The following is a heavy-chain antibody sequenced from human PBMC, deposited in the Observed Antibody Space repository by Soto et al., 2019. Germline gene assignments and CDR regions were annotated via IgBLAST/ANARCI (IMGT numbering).Heavy chain of an antibody. CDR1: GFTFSSHW. D-gene: IGHD2-2*01. CDR2: VNADGSTT. Sequence: EVQLVESGGGLVQPGGSLRLSCAASGFTFSSHWMHWVRQAPGKGLAWLSRVNADGSTTNYADFVKGRFSISRDNAKSHVHLQVNSLIAEDTAVYYCVRGTYPSLWFDYWGQGTLVTVSS. V-gene: IGHV3-74*01. CDR3: VRGTYPSLWFDY. J-gene: IGHJ4*02.